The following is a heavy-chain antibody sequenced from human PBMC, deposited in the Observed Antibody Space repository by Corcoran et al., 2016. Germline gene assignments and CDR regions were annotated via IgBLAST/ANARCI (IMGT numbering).Heavy chain of an antibody. V-gene: IGHV3-33*01. D-gene: IGHD3-3*01. J-gene: IGHJ6*02. CDR1: GFTFSSYG. CDR2: IWYDGSNK. Sequence: QVQLVESGGGVVQPGRSLRLSCAAAGFTFSSYGMHWVRQAPGKGLEWVAVIWYDGSNKYYGDSVKGRFTISRDNSKNTLYLQMNSLRAEDTAVYDCARGVVQDGYYGMDVWGQGTTFTVSS. CDR3: ARGVVQDGYYGMDV.